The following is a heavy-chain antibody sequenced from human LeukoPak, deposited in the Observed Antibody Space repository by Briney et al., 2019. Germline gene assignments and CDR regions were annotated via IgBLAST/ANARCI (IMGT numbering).Heavy chain of an antibody. CDR3: AKDRLVVVTTHFDY. V-gene: IGHV3-30*18. Sequence: GGSLRLSCAASGFTFSSYGMHWVRQAPGKGLEWVAVISYDGSNKYYADSVKGRFTISRDNPKNTLYLQMNSLRAEDTAVYYCAKDRLVVVTTHFDYWGQGTLVTVSS. CDR1: GFTFSSYG. J-gene: IGHJ4*02. D-gene: IGHD2-21*02. CDR2: ISYDGSNK.